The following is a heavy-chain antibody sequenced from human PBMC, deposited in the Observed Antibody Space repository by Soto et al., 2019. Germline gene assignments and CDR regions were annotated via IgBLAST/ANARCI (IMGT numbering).Heavy chain of an antibody. CDR2: IKQDGSEK. D-gene: IGHD3-16*01. CDR3: VRGYNDGSDDFGH. J-gene: IGHJ4*02. CDR1: GFTFSSYC. V-gene: IGHV3-7*04. Sequence: GSLRLSCTASGFTFSSYCMSSVRQAPGKGLEWVANIKQDGSEKYYVDSVKGRFTISRDNAKNSLYLQMNSLRAEDTAVYYCVRGYNDGSDDFGHWGQGVLVTVSS.